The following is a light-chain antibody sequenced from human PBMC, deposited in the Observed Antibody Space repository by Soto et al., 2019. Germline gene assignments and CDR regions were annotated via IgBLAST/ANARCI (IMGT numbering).Light chain of an antibody. CDR1: QSVSSY. Sequence: EIVLTQSPATLSLSPGERATLSCRASQSVSSYLAWYQQKPGQAPRLLIYDASNRATGIPARFSGSGSGTDFTLPISSLEPEDFAVYYCQQRSNWPPMGTFGQGTKLEIK. CDR3: QQRSNWPPMGT. V-gene: IGKV3-11*01. CDR2: DAS. J-gene: IGKJ2*02.